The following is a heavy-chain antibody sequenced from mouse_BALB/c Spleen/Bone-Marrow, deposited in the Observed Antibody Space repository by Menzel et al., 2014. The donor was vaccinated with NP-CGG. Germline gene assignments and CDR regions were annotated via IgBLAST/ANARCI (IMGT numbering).Heavy chain of an antibody. CDR3: AFITAIAY. Sequence: EAKLMESGGDLVEPGGSLKLSCAASGFTFSSYGMSWVRQTPDKRLEWVATVGGGDSYTYYPDFVKGRFTTSRDIAKNTLYLHMSSLKSEDTAMYYCAFITAIAYWGQGTLVTVSA. D-gene: IGHD1-1*01. CDR1: GFTFSSYG. V-gene: IGHV5-6*01. CDR2: VGGGDSYT. J-gene: IGHJ3*01.